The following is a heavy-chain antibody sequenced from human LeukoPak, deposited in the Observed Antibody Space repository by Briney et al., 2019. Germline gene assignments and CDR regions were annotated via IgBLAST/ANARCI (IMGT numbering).Heavy chain of an antibody. Sequence: GASVKVSCKASGGTFSSYAISWVRQAPGQGLEWMGRIIPIFGTANYAQKFQGRVTITTDESTSTAYMELSSLRSEDTDVYYCAAGDNNDAFDIWGQGTMVTVSS. CDR1: GGTFSSYA. V-gene: IGHV1-69*05. CDR2: IIPIFGTA. J-gene: IGHJ3*02. CDR3: AAGDNNDAFDI. D-gene: IGHD3-16*01.